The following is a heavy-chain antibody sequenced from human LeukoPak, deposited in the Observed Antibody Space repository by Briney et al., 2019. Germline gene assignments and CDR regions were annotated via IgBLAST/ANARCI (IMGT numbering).Heavy chain of an antibody. V-gene: IGHV4-39*01. Sequence: SETLSLTCTVSDGSISSSSYYWGWIRQPPGKGLEWIGSIYYSGNTYYNPSLKSRVTISVDTSKNQFSLKLSSVTAADTAVYYYARRWQAGYFDYWGQGTLVTVSS. CDR3: ARRWQAGYFDY. J-gene: IGHJ4*02. CDR1: DGSISSSSYY. D-gene: IGHD2-15*01. CDR2: IYYSGNT.